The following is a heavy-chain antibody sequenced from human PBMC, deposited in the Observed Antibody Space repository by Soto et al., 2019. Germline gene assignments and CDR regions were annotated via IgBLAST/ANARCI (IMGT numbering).Heavy chain of an antibody. CDR2: INHSGST. CDR3: ARGRPYGSGSYPYYYYYYGMDV. J-gene: IGHJ6*02. CDR1: GGSFSGYY. D-gene: IGHD3-10*01. Sequence: SETLSLTCAVYGGSFSGYYWSWICQPPGKGLEWIGEINHSGSTNYNPSLKSRVTISVDTSKNQFSLKLSSVTAADTAVYYCARGRPYGSGSYPYYYYYYGMDVWGQGTTVTV. V-gene: IGHV4-34*01.